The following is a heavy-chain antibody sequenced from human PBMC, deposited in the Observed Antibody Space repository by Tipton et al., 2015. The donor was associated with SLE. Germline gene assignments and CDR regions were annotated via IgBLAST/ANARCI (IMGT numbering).Heavy chain of an antibody. CDR1: GFTFRSYA. CDR2: ISGSGGST. V-gene: IGHV3-23*01. Sequence: GSLRVSCAASGFTFRSYAMSWVRQAPGKGLEWVSGISGSGGSTYYADSVKGRFTISRDNSKDTLYLQMNSLRAEDTAVYYCAKGEAAADYWGQGTLVTVSS. CDR3: AKGEAAADY. J-gene: IGHJ4*02. D-gene: IGHD6-13*01.